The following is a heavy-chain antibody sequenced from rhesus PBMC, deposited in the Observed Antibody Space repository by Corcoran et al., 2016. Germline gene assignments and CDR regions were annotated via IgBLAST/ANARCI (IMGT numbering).Heavy chain of an antibody. J-gene: IGHJ4*01. V-gene: IGHV2S1*01. D-gene: IGHD3-9*01. Sequence: QVTLKESGPALVKPTQTLTLTCTFSGFSLSTSGMGVGWIRQPPGQALDWLASIYWDDDKYYSTSLKSRLTISKDTSKHQVVLTMTNMDPVDTATYYCARISTRMITVTIDYWGQGVLVTVSS. CDR3: ARISTRMITVTIDY. CDR2: IYWDDDK. CDR1: GFSLSTSGMG.